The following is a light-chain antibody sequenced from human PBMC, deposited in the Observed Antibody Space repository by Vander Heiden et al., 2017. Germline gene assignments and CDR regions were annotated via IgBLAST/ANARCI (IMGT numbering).Light chain of an antibody. J-gene: IGLJ3*02. Sequence: QSALTHPASVSGPPGQSITISCTGTSSDGGSYNLVSWYQQHPGKAPILYSDEGSKRPSGVSNRVSGSKSATTASITTAALEAEDDAYYYCCQYASSSTWVFGGGTKLTVL. CDR1: SSDGGSYNL. CDR3: CQYASSSTWV. V-gene: IGLV2-23*01. CDR2: EGS.